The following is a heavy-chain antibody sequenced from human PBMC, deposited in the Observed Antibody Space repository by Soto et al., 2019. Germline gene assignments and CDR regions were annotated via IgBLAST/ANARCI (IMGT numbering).Heavy chain of an antibody. CDR1: GFTFSSYA. V-gene: IGHV3-30-3*01. J-gene: IGHJ4*02. CDR3: ARARMPHDYGDYARPPPPDN. D-gene: IGHD4-17*01. Sequence: QVQLVESGGGVVQPGRSLRLSCAASGFTFSSYAMHWVRQAPGKGLEWVAVISYDGSNKYYADSVKGRFTISRDNSKNTVYLQMNSLRAEDTAVYYWARARMPHDYGDYARPPPPDNWGQGTLVTVSS. CDR2: ISYDGSNK.